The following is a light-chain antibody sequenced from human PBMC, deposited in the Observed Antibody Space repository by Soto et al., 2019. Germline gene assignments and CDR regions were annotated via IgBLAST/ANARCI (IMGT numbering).Light chain of an antibody. CDR3: SSYTDSGTVI. Sequence: QSALTQPASVSGSPGQSITISCTGTSSDVGGYNYVSWYQQHPGKAPKLMIYDVTNRPSGVSNRFSGSKSGNTASLTISGLQAEDEADYYCSSYTDSGTVIFGGGTKLTVL. CDR2: DVT. J-gene: IGLJ2*01. V-gene: IGLV2-14*03. CDR1: SSDVGGYNY.